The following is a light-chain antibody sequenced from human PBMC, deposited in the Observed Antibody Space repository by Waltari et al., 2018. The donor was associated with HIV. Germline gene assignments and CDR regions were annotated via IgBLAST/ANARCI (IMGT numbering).Light chain of an antibody. CDR3: QQYNNWPLT. V-gene: IGKV3-15*01. CDR2: GAS. J-gene: IGKJ5*01. Sequence: EIVMTQSPATLSVSPGERATLPCRASQSVRSNLPWYRQKPGQAPRLLIFGASSRATGILARLSGSGSGTEFALTISGLQSEDYAVYYCQQYNNWPLTFGQGTRLEIK. CDR1: QSVRSN.